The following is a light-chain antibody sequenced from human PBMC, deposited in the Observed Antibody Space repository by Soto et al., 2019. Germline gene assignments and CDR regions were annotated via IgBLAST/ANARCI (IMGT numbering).Light chain of an antibody. V-gene: IGKV1-39*01. CDR2: TAS. Sequence: DIQMTQSPSSLSASVGDRVSITCRASQSISSFLNWYQQKPGKAPKLLIYTASNLHGGVPSRFSGSESGTDFTLTITSLQPEDFATYYCQQSYSTPITFGQGTRLEIK. J-gene: IGKJ5*01. CDR3: QQSYSTPIT. CDR1: QSISSF.